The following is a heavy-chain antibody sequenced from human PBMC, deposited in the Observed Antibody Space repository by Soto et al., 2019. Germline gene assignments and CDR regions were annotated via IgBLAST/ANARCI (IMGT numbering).Heavy chain of an antibody. CDR2: IYHRGST. CDR1: GGSISSGGYS. V-gene: IGHV4-30-2*01. CDR3: ARAGVVGATALDY. Sequence: QLQLQESGSGLVKPSQTLSLTCAVSGGSISSGGYSWSWIRQPPGKGLEWMGYIYHRGSTYYTPSLKRRVTVAVDRSKNQFSLRLSSETAADTAVYYCARAGVVGATALDYWDQGTLVTVSS. J-gene: IGHJ4*02. D-gene: IGHD1-26*01.